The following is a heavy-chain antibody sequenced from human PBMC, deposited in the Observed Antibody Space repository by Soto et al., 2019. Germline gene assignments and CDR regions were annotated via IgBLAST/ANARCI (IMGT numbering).Heavy chain of an antibody. Sequence: QLQLQESGSGLVKPSQTLSLTCAVSGGSISSGGYSWSWIRQPPGKGLEWIGYIYHSGSTYYNPSLKSRGTISVDRSKNQFSLKLSSVTAADTAVYYCASSNEPLNYFDYWGQGTLVTVSS. CDR1: GGSISSGGYS. CDR3: ASSNEPLNYFDY. J-gene: IGHJ4*02. D-gene: IGHD4-4*01. V-gene: IGHV4-30-2*01. CDR2: IYHSGST.